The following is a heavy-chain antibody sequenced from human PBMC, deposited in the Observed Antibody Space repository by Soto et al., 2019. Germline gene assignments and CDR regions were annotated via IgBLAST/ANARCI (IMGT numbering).Heavy chain of an antibody. J-gene: IGHJ6*02. CDR2: INHSGST. CDR3: ARGRVSSSSYFYYYYGMDV. Sequence: SETLSLTCAVYGGSFSGYYWSWIRQPPGKGLEWIGEINHSGSTNYNPSLKSRVTISVDTSKNQFSLKLSSVTAADTAVYYCARGRVSSSSYFYYYYGMDVWGQGTTVT. D-gene: IGHD6-6*01. CDR1: GGSFSGYY. V-gene: IGHV4-34*01.